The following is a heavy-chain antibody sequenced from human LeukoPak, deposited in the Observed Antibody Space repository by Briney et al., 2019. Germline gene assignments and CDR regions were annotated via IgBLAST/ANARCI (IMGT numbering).Heavy chain of an antibody. CDR3: VKDGHCRDSICATKIVVAGYLDH. V-gene: IGHV3-23*01. CDR2: IRAEGAPT. D-gene: IGHD6-19*01. CDR1: GFSFSIYS. J-gene: IGHJ4*02. Sequence: GGSLSPSCRASGFSFSIYSMDWVRQAPGKGLEWVSVIRAEGAPTYYADSVKGRFTIARDTSKHMLYLQMNSLRAEDTATYYCVKDGHCRDSICATKIVVAGYLDHWGQGSQVTVSA.